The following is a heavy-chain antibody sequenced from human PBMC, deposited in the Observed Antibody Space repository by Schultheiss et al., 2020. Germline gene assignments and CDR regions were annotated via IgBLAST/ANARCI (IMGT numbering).Heavy chain of an antibody. CDR2: IYSNGST. D-gene: IGHD5-12*01. Sequence: GESLKISCAASGLTVSINYMTWVRQAPGKGLEWVSVIYSNGSTYYADSVKGRFTISRDNSKDTLYLQMSSLRAEDTAVYHCARMSMVATYWFDPWGQGTLVTVSS. CDR3: ARMSMVATYWFDP. CDR1: GLTVSINY. J-gene: IGHJ5*02. V-gene: IGHV3-53*01.